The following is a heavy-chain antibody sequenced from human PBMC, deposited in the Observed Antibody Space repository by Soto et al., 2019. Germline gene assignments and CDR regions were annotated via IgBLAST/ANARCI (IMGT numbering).Heavy chain of an antibody. V-gene: IGHV3-9*01. CDR3: AKDIGTTATNWFDP. J-gene: IGHJ5*02. CDR1: GFTFDDYA. Sequence: LILSCSASGFTFDDYAMDWVRQAPGKGLEWVSGISWNSGSIGYADSVKGRFTISRDNAKNSLYLQMNSLRAEDTALCYCAKDIGTTATNWFDPWGQGTLVTVSS. D-gene: IGHD4-17*01. CDR2: ISWNSGSI.